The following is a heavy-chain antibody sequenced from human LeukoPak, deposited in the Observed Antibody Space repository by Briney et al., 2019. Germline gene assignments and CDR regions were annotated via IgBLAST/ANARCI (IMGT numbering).Heavy chain of an antibody. D-gene: IGHD3-3*01. CDR3: ARGAYDFWSAYYSSGYFDY. J-gene: IGHJ4*02. CDR2: ISAYNGNT. V-gene: IGHV1-18*01. CDR1: GYTFMNYG. Sequence: APVKVSCKASGYTFMNYGINWVRQAPRQGLEWMGWISAYNGNTNYAQKLQGRATLTTDTSTSTAYMELRGLRFDDTAVYYCARGAYDFWSAYYSSGYFDYWGQGTLVTVSS.